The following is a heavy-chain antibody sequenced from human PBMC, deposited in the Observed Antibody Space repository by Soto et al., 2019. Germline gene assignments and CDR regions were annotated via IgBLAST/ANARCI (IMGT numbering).Heavy chain of an antibody. D-gene: IGHD6-25*01. CDR3: ARATGLGSDGY. Sequence: EVKMVESGGGLVQPGGSLRLSCGASGFTFSSYTLTWVRQAPGKGLEWVSSIDSTGSAIYYADSVKGRFSISRDNAKDSLYLQMISLSDEDTAVYYCARATGLGSDGYWGQGSLVTVSS. CDR1: GFTFSSYT. CDR2: IDSTGSAI. J-gene: IGHJ4*02. V-gene: IGHV3-48*02.